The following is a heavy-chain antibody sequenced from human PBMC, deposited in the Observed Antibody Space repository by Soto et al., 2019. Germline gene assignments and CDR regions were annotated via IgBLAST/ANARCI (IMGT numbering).Heavy chain of an antibody. CDR1: GFTFSSYA. J-gene: IGHJ6*03. CDR2: ISGSGGST. D-gene: IGHD3-16*02. CDR3: AKDWVQHAWGSYRNKPYYYYYMDV. V-gene: IGHV3-23*01. Sequence: GGSLRLSCAASGFTFSSYAMSWVRQAPGKGLEWVSAISGSGGSTYYADSVKGRFTISRDNSKNTLYLQMNSLRAEDTAVYYCAKDWVQHAWGSYRNKPYYYYYMDVWGKGTTVTVSS.